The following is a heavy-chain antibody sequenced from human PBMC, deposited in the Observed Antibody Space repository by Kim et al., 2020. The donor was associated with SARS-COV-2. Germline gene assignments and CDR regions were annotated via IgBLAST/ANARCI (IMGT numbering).Heavy chain of an antibody. CDR2: ISGSGGST. J-gene: IGHJ4*02. V-gene: IGHV3-23*01. CDR3: AKDYYCSSTSCSSVDY. CDR1: GFTFSSYA. D-gene: IGHD2-2*01. Sequence: GGSLRLSCAASGFTFSSYAMSWVRQAPGKGLEWVSAISGSGGSTYYADSVKGRFTISRDNSKNTLYLQMNSLRAEDTAVYYCAKDYYCSSTSCSSVDYWGQGTLVTVSS.